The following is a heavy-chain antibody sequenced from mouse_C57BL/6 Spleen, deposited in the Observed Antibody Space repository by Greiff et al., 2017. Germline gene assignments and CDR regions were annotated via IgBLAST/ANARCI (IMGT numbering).Heavy chain of an antibody. D-gene: IGHD1-1*01. V-gene: IGHV1-18*01. CDR3: ARRFDYYGSSLYAMDY. CDR2: INPNNGGT. J-gene: IGHJ4*01. CDR1: GYTFTDYN. Sequence: VQLQQSGPELVKPGASVKIPCKASGYTFTDYNMDWVKQSHGKSLEWIGDINPNNGGTIYNQKFKGKATLTVDKSSSTAYMELRSLTSEDTAVYYCARRFDYYGSSLYAMDYWGQGTSVTVSS.